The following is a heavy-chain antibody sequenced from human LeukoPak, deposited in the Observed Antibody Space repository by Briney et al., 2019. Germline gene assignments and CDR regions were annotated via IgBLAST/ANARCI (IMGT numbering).Heavy chain of an antibody. CDR2: MNPNSGNT. V-gene: IGHV1-8*01. CDR1: GYTFASYD. J-gene: IGHJ4*02. CDR3: ARGPFYHFAHFDY. Sequence: GASVTVSCKASGYTFASYDINWVRQATGQGLEWMGWMNPNSGNTGYAQKFQGRVTMTRNTSISTAYMELSSLRSEDTAVYYCARGPFYHFAHFDYWGQGTLVTVSS. D-gene: IGHD3-3*02.